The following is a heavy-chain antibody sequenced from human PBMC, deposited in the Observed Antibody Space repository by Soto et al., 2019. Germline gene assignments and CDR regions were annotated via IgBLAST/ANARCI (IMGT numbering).Heavy chain of an antibody. J-gene: IGHJ4*02. CDR1: GGSISSSSYY. Sequence: SETLSLTCTVSGGSISSSSYYWGWIRQPPGKGLEWIGSIYYSGNTYYNPSLKSRVTISVDTAKNQFSLKLSSVTAADTAVYYCASYYDILTGPLEYWGQGTLVTVSS. D-gene: IGHD3-9*01. V-gene: IGHV4-39*01. CDR3: ASYYDILTGPLEY. CDR2: IYYSGNT.